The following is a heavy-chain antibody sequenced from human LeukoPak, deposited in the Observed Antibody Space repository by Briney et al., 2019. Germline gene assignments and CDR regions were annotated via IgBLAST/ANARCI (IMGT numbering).Heavy chain of an antibody. J-gene: IGHJ4*02. Sequence: ATVKVSCKAPGYTFRNVYMHWVRQAPGQGLEWMGWINPNSGGTNYAQKFQGRVTMTRDTSISTAYMELSRLRSDDTAVYYCARGYRYYDSSGYFDTFDYWGQGTLVTVSS. CDR2: INPNSGGT. V-gene: IGHV1-2*02. D-gene: IGHD3-22*01. CDR3: ARGYRYYDSSGYFDTFDY. CDR1: GYTFRNVY.